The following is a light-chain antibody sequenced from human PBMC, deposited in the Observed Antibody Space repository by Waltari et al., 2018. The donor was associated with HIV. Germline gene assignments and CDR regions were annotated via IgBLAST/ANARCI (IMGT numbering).Light chain of an antibody. CDR2: EVF. Sequence: QSALTQPASVSGSPGQSITISCTGTSSDVGGFKLVSWYQQFPGKAPKLIIYEVFNRPSGVSYRFSGSKSGNTASLTISDLQAEDEATYHCASFASDTTVPVFGGGTRLTVL. J-gene: IGLJ2*01. CDR3: ASFASDTTVPV. V-gene: IGLV2-14*01. CDR1: SSDVGGFKL.